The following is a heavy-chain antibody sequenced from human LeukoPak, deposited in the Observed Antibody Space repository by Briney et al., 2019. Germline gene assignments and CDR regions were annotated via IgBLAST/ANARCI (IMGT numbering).Heavy chain of an antibody. V-gene: IGHV1-46*01. CDR1: GYIFTAYY. CDR2: INPSGGGT. Sequence: ASVKVSCKASGYIFTAYYMHWVRQAPGQGLEWVGIINPSGGGTNYAQKFQGRVTMTSDMSTSTVYMELSSLRSEDTAVYYCASAWDHITGCDHWGQGTLVTVSS. J-gene: IGHJ4*02. D-gene: IGHD2-21*01. CDR3: ASAWDHITGCDH.